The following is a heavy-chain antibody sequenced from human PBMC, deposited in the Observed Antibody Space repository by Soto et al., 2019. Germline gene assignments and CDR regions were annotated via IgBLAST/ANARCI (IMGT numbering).Heavy chain of an antibody. Sequence: QVQLVPSGAEVKKPGSSVKVSCKASGGTFSSYAISWVRQAPGQGLEWMGGIIPIFGTANYAQKFQGRVTITADESTSTAYMELSSLRSEDTAVYYCARAGIVVVPAAIGVYYYYGMDVWGQGTTVTVSS. V-gene: IGHV1-69*01. CDR1: GGTFSSYA. D-gene: IGHD2-2*02. J-gene: IGHJ6*02. CDR2: IIPIFGTA. CDR3: ARAGIVVVPAAIGVYYYYGMDV.